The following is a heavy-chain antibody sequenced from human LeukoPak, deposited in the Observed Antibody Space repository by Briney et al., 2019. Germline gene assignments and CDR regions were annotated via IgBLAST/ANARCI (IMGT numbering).Heavy chain of an antibody. Sequence: PSETLSLTCAVYGGSFSGYYWSWIRQPPGKGLEWIGEIKHSGSTNYNPSLKSRVTISVDTSKNQFSLKLSSVTAADTAVYYCASFPRPDIVVVPAEGDYRGQGTLVTVSS. CDR2: IKHSGST. J-gene: IGHJ4*02. D-gene: IGHD2-2*01. CDR1: GGSFSGYY. CDR3: ASFPRPDIVVVPAEGDY. V-gene: IGHV4-34*01.